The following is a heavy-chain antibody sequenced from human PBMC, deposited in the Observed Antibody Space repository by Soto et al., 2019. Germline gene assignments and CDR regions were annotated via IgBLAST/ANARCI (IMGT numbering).Heavy chain of an antibody. V-gene: IGHV2-5*02. CDR2: IYWDDDK. J-gene: IGHJ5*02. D-gene: IGHD3-9*01. CDR1: GFSLSTSGVG. Sequence: QITLKESGPTLVKPTQTLTLTCTFSGFSLSTSGVGVGWIRQPPGKALEWLALIYWDDDKRYSPSLKSSLTITKDTSKHQGVLTMTNMDPVDTATYDFTLREVTKRYPHNWFNPWGQGTLVTVSS. CDR3: TLREVTKRYPHNWFNP.